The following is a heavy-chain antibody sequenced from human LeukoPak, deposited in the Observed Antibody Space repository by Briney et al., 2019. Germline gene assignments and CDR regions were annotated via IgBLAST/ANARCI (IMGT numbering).Heavy chain of an antibody. Sequence: SGTLSLTCTVSGGSISSSRDYWGWIRQPPGKGLERIGSIYYSGSTYYNPSLKSRVTISVDTSKNQFSLKLSSVTAADTAVYYCARLPADHYDYWGQGTLVTVSS. CDR2: IYYSGST. V-gene: IGHV4-39*01. J-gene: IGHJ4*02. CDR3: ARLPADHYDY. CDR1: GGSISSSRDY. D-gene: IGHD2-2*01.